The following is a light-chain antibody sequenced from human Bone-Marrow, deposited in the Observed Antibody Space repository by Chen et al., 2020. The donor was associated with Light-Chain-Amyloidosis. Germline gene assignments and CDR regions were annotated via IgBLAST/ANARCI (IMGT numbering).Light chain of an antibody. J-gene: IGLJ2*01. CDR1: SRDIGTFNY. Sequence: QSALPQPAVVSGSPGQSITISCTGTSRDIGTFNYVSWYQQHPGKAPQLIIFEVSNRPSGVADRFSGSKSGTTASMTISGLQPGDEADFYCSSYTSTTTDVIFGGGTKLTVL. V-gene: IGLV2-14*01. CDR2: EVS. CDR3: SSYTSTTTDVI.